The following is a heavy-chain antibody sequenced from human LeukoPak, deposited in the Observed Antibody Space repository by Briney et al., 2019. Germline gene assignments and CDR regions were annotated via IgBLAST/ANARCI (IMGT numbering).Heavy chain of an antibody. CDR3: AKCPSSTWPNLYDY. CDR1: GFTFLSYG. J-gene: IGHJ4*02. V-gene: IGHV3-30*02. CDR2: IGYDGNNK. Sequence: GGSLRLSCAASGFTFLSYGMHWVRQAPGRGLEWVASIGYDGNNKYYADSVKGRFTISRDNSENTLSLQMNSLRAEGTAVYYCAKCPSSTWPNLYDYWGQGTLVTVSA. D-gene: IGHD2-2*01.